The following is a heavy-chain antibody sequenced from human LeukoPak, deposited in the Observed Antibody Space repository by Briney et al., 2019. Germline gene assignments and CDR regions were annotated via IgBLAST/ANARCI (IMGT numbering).Heavy chain of an antibody. V-gene: IGHV3-48*01. CDR3: AREGRRGSWYILFSFFDY. CDR2: ISSSSSTI. Sequence: GGSLRLSCAASGFTFSSYSMNWVRQAPGKGLEWVSYISSSSSTIYHADSVKGRFTISRDNAKNSLYLQMNSLRAEDTAVYYCAREGRRGSWYILFSFFDYWGQGTLVTVSS. J-gene: IGHJ4*02. CDR1: GFTFSSYS. D-gene: IGHD6-13*01.